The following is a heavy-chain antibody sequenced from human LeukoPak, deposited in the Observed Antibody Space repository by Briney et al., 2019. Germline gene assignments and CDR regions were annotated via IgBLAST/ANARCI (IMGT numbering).Heavy chain of an antibody. Sequence: PGGSLRLSCAASGFTFSSYSMNWVRQAPGKGLEWVSSISSSSSYIYYADSVKGRFTISRDNTKNSLYLQMDSLRAEDTAVYFCARVRLVTTQYDAFAMWGQGTMVTVSS. D-gene: IGHD5-12*01. J-gene: IGHJ3*02. CDR1: GFTFSSYS. CDR2: ISSSSSYI. CDR3: ARVRLVTTQYDAFAM. V-gene: IGHV3-21*01.